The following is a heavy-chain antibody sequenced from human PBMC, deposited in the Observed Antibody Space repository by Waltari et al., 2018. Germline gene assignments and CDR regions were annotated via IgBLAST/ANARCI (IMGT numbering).Heavy chain of an antibody. CDR1: GFTFSSYE. J-gene: IGHJ4*02. V-gene: IGHV3-48*03. CDR3: ARLTIFGVTSPFFDY. CDR2: ISSSGSTI. Sequence: EVQLVESGGGLVQPGGSLRLSCAASGFTFSSYEMNWVRQAPGKGLEWVSYISSSGSTIYYADSVKGRFTISRDNAKNSLYLQMNSLGAEDTAVYYCARLTIFGVTSPFFDYWGQGTLVTVSS. D-gene: IGHD3-3*01.